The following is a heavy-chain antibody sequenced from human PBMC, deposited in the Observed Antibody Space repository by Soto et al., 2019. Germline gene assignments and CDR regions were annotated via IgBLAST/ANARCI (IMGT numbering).Heavy chain of an antibody. CDR2: ISGSGGST. J-gene: IGHJ6*02. D-gene: IGHD5-12*01. CDR3: AKDRRDGYNIYYYYGMDV. V-gene: IGHV3-23*01. CDR1: GFTFSSYA. Sequence: HPGGSLRLSCAASGFTFSSYAMSWVRQAPGKGLEWVSAISGSGGSTYYADSVKGRFTISRDNSKNTLYLQMNSLRAEDTAVYYCAKDRRDGYNIYYYYGMDVWGQGTTVTVSS.